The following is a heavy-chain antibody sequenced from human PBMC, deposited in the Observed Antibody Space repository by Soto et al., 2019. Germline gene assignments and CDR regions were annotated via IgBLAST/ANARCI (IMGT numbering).Heavy chain of an antibody. J-gene: IGHJ4*02. CDR2: ISSTTHYI. CDR1: GFTFTRYS. V-gene: IGHV3-21*06. CDR3: ARESEDLTSPLDY. Sequence: PGGSLRLSCAASGFTFTRYSMNWVRQAPGKGLEWVSSISSTTHYIYYADSMRGRFTISRDNAKNAVYLEMNSMRAEDTAVYYCARESEDLTSPLDYWGEGTLVPVSS.